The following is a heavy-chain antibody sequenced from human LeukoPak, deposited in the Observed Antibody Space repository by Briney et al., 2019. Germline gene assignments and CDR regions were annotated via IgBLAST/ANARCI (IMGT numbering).Heavy chain of an antibody. V-gene: IGHV4-59*12. J-gene: IGHJ6*03. CDR2: IYYSGST. D-gene: IGHD5-24*01. CDR3: ARGGGMGHYYYYMDV. Sequence: SSETLSLTCIVSGGSISSYYWSCIRQRPGKGREWIGYIYYSGSTNYNPSLKSRVTISVDTSKNQFSLKLSSVTAADTAVYYCARGGGMGHYYYYMDVWGKGTTVTISS. CDR1: GGSISSYY.